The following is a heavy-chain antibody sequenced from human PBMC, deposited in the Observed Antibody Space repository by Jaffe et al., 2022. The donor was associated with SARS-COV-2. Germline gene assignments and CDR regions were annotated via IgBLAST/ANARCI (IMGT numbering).Heavy chain of an antibody. D-gene: IGHD6-13*01. CDR3: AGDGSSTWQKRLDY. Sequence: EVQLVESGGGLVQPGGSLRLSCAASGFTFSSIGMNWVRQAPGKGLEWISYISNSGDNIYYADSVKGRFTVSRDNAKNSLYLQMNSLRDEDTAVYYCAGDGSSTWQKRLDYWGQGTLVTVSS. V-gene: IGHV3-48*02. CDR2: ISNSGDNI. J-gene: IGHJ4*02. CDR1: GFTFSSIG.